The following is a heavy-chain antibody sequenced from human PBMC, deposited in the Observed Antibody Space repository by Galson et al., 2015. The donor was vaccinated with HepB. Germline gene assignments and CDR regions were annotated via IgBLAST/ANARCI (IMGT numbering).Heavy chain of an antibody. Sequence: SLRLSCAASGFTFSTYNINWVRQAPGKGLEWVSYISSSSSSIYYADSVKGRFTISRDNAKNSLYLQMNILRAEDTAVYYCAGGGGYSGYDSFDYWGQGTLVTVSS. D-gene: IGHD5-12*01. V-gene: IGHV3-48*04. CDR3: AGGGGYSGYDSFDY. J-gene: IGHJ4*02. CDR1: GFTFSTYN. CDR2: ISSSSSSI.